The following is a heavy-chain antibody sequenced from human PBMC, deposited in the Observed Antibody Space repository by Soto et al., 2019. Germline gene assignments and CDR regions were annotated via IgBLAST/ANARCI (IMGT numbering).Heavy chain of an antibody. V-gene: IGHV4-31*03. CDR3: SRDLRRFGELQDV. J-gene: IGHJ6*02. CDR1: GGSISGGYY. CDR2: IYYSGST. Sequence: QVQLQESGPGLVRPSQTLSLTCTVSGGSISGGYYWSWIRQHPGKGLEWIGYIYYSGSTSCNPSRKSRATISVDTSKNQCPRKLSSVTAADTAVYYCSRDLRRFGELQDVWGQGTTVTVSS. D-gene: IGHD3-10*01.